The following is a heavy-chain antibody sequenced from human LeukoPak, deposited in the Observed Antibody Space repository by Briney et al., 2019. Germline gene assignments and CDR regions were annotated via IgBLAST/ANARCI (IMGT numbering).Heavy chain of an antibody. CDR2: IKQDGSEK. V-gene: IGHV3-7*01. J-gene: IGHJ3*02. CDR3: ARISYVWGSYLEPDAFDI. Sequence: PGGSLRLSCAASGFTFNIYWMSWVRQAPGKGLEWVANIKQDGSEKYYVDSVKGRFTISRDNAKNSLYLQMNSLRAEDTAVYYCARISYVWGSYLEPDAFDIWGQGTMVTVSS. D-gene: IGHD3-16*02. CDR1: GFTFNIYW.